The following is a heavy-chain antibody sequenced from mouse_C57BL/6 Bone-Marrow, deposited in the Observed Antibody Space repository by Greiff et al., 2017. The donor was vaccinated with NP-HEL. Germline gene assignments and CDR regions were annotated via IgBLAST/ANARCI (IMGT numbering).Heavy chain of an antibody. CDR3: ARDDGYYDNAMDY. CDR1: GYSITSGYY. J-gene: IGHJ4*01. D-gene: IGHD2-3*01. Sequence: EVKLQESGPGLVKPSQSLSLTCSVTGYSITSGYYWNWIRQFPGNKLEWMGYISYDGSNNYNPSLKNPISITRDTSKNQFFLKLNSVTTEDTATYYCARDDGYYDNAMDYWGQGTSVTVSS. CDR2: ISYDGSN. V-gene: IGHV3-6*01.